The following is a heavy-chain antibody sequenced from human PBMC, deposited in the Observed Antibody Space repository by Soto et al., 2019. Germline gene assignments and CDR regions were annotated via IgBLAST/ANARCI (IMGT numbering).Heavy chain of an antibody. J-gene: IGHJ5*02. V-gene: IGHV3-33*01. CDR3: ARVAYSSGWSEWFDP. CDR1: GFTFSSYG. CDR2: IWFDGSNK. Sequence: PVGSLRLSCAASGFTFSSYGMHWVRQAPGKGLEWVAVIWFDGSNKYYADSVKGRFTISRDNSKNTLYLKMNSLRAEDTAVYYCARVAYSSGWSEWFDPWGQGTLVTVSS. D-gene: IGHD6-19*01.